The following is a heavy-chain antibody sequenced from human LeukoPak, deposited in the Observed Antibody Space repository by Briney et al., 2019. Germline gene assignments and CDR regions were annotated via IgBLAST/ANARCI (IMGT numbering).Heavy chain of an antibody. Sequence: SETLSLTCTVSGGSISSSSCYWGWIRQPPGKGLEWIGNVYYTGSTYYNPSLKSRVSISVDTSKNQFSLKLSSVTAADTAVYYCARRGRGGGVVPAADLDYWGQGTLVTVSS. V-gene: IGHV4-39*01. CDR2: VYYTGST. CDR1: GGSISSSSCY. J-gene: IGHJ4*02. D-gene: IGHD2-2*01. CDR3: ARRGRGGGVVPAADLDY.